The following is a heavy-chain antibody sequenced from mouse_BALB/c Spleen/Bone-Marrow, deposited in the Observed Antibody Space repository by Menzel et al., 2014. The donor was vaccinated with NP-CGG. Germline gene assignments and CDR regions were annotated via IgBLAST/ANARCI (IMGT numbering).Heavy chain of an antibody. D-gene: IGHD6-2*01. CDR3: ARVSPYWYFDV. Sequence: EVKVEESGGGFVQPGGSLKLSCAASGFTFSSYIMYWVRQTPEKRLEWVAYISHSGGSSYYLDTVKGRFTISRDNAKNTLYLQMSSLKSEDAAMYYCARVSPYWYFDVWGAGTTVTVSS. J-gene: IGHJ1*01. V-gene: IGHV5-12-2*01. CDR2: ISHSGGSS. CDR1: GFTFSSYI.